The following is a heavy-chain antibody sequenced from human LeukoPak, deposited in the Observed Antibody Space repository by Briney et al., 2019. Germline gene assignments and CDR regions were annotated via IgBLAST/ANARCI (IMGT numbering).Heavy chain of an antibody. CDR2: ISYDGSNK. CDR3: AKNDYGDS. Sequence: GGSLRLSCAASRFTFSYFAMHWVRQAPGKGLEWVAVISYDGSNKYYADSVKGRFTISRDNSKNTLYLQTNSLRAEDTAVYYCAKNDYGDSWGQGTLVTVSS. CDR1: RFTFSYFA. V-gene: IGHV3-30*18. J-gene: IGHJ4*02.